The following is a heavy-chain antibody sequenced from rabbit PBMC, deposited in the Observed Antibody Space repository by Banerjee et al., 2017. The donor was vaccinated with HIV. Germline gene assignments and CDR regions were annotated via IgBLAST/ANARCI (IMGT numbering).Heavy chain of an antibody. V-gene: IGHV1S45*01. CDR2: IGAGST. J-gene: IGHJ4*01. CDR1: GFSFSSSYW. Sequence: QEQVEESGGDLVKPEGSLTLTCTASGFSFSSSYWICWVRQAPGKGLEWIACIGAGSTYYATWAKGRFTISKTSSTTVTLQMTSLTAADAATYFCARDAGYAGSNLWGPGTLVTVS. D-gene: IGHD4-2*01. CDR3: ARDAGYAGSNL.